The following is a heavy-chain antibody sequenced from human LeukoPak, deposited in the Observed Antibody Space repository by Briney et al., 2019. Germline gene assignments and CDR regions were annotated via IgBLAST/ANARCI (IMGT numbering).Heavy chain of an antibody. CDR2: IYYSGST. Sequence: SETLSLTCAVSGDSITGYFLNWIRQPPGKRLEWIGYIYYSGSTNYNPSLKSRLTVSVDTSKNQFSLKLSSVTAADTAVYYCARRGSSGWYYFDSWGQGTLVTVSP. CDR3: ARRGSSGWYYFDS. D-gene: IGHD6-19*01. CDR1: GDSITGYF. J-gene: IGHJ4*02. V-gene: IGHV4-59*01.